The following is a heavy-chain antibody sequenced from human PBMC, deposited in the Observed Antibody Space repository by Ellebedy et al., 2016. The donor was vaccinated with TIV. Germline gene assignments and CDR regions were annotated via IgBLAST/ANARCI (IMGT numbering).Heavy chain of an antibody. J-gene: IGHJ5*02. Sequence: GESLKISCEASGFTFSNHAMSWVRQAPGKGLEWVSAIRGSGGSTYYADSVKCRFTISRDNSKKTVYLQMDSLRVKDTAVYYCARDPTRSGWFDPWGQGTLVTVSS. V-gene: IGHV3-23*01. CDR3: ARDPTRSGWFDP. D-gene: IGHD3-10*01. CDR1: GFTFSNHA. CDR2: IRGSGGST.